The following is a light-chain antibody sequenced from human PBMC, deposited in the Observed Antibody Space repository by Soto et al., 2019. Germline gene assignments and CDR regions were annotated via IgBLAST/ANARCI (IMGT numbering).Light chain of an antibody. CDR3: ASYTSHTTLI. CDR2: DVN. V-gene: IGLV2-14*01. Sequence: QSALTQPASVSGSPGQSITISCTGSSSDIGAYNYVSWYRQVPGKAPKLMINDVNNRPSGVSSRFSGSKSGNTASLPISGLQAEDEADYYCASYTSHTTLIFGGGTKLTVL. CDR1: SSDIGAYNY. J-gene: IGLJ2*01.